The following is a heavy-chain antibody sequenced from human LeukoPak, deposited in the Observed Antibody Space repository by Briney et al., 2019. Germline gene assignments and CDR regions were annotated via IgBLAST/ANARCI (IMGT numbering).Heavy chain of an antibody. Sequence: GGSLRLSCAASGFTFSSYAMSWVRQAPGKGLEWVSAISGSGGSTYYADSVKGRFTISRDNSKNTLYLQMNSLRAEDTAVYYCAKAVCSSTSCSYYFDYWGQGTLVTVSS. CDR3: AKAVCSSTSCSYYFDY. J-gene: IGHJ4*02. CDR2: ISGSGGST. CDR1: GFTFSSYA. D-gene: IGHD2-2*01. V-gene: IGHV3-23*01.